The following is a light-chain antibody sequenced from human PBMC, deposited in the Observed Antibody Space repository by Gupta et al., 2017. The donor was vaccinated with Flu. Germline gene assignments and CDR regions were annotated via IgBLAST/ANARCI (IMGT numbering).Light chain of an antibody. CDR3: QQYNNWQPYT. J-gene: IGKJ2*01. CDR1: QSISIN. V-gene: IGKV3-15*01. Sequence: ERATLSCRASQSISINLAWYQQKPGQAPRLLIYDASTRATGIPARFSGSGSGTEFTLTISSLQSEDFAVYYCQQYNNWQPYTFGQGTKVEIK. CDR2: DAS.